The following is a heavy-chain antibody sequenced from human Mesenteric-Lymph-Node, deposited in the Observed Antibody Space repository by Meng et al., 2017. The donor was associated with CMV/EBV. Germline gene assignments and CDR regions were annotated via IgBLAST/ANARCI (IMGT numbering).Heavy chain of an antibody. D-gene: IGHD5-24*01. V-gene: IGHV3-21*01. CDR1: GFTFSTYS. CDR2: ISSSSSFI. J-gene: IGHJ6*02. CDR3: ARDRGGYENFHYGMDV. Sequence: GGSLRLSCAASGFTFSTYSMNWVRQAPGKGLEWVSSISSSSSFIYHADSVKGRFTISRDNAKNSLYLQMNSLRAEDTAVYYCARDRGGYENFHYGMDVWGQGTTVTVSS.